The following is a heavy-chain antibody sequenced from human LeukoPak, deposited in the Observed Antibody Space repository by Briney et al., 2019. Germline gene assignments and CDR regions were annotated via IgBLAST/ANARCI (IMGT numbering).Heavy chain of an antibody. CDR1: GYTFTSYA. J-gene: IGHJ1*01. CDR3: AKGPSGPWPEYFQH. CDR2: INTNTGNP. Sequence: GASVKVSCKASGYTFTSYAMNWVRQAPGQGLEWMGWINTNTGNPTYAQGFTGRFVFSLDTSVSTAYLQISSLKAEDTAVYYCAKGPSGPWPEYFQHWGQGTLVTVSS. D-gene: IGHD2-15*01. V-gene: IGHV7-4-1*02.